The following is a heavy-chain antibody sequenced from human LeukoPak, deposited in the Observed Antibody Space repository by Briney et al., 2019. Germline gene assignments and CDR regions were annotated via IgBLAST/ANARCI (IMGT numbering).Heavy chain of an antibody. Sequence: SVKVSCKASGGTFSSYAISWVRQAPGQGLEWMGRIIPIFGTANYAQKFQGRVTITTDESTSTTYMELSSLRSEDTAVYYCASGDPVAAGWFDPWGQGTLVTVSS. V-gene: IGHV1-69*05. CDR1: GGTFSSYA. CDR3: ASGDPVAAGWFDP. J-gene: IGHJ5*02. CDR2: IIPIFGTA. D-gene: IGHD2-15*01.